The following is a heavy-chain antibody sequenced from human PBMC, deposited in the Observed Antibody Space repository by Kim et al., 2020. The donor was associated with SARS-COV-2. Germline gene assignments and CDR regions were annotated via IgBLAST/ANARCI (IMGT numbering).Heavy chain of an antibody. V-gene: IGHV4-59*08. Sequence: YIGSTTTTPSLKVAVTIRVDTSKNQFSLKLSSVTAADTAVYYCASPLGPWGQGTLVTVSS. J-gene: IGHJ5*02. CDR3: ASPLGP. CDR2: YIGST.